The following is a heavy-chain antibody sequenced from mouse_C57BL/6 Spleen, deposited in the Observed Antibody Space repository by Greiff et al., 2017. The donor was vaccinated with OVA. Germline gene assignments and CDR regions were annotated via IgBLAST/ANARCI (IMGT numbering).Heavy chain of an antibody. CDR3: ARTNGYYVAY. CDR2: IDPSDSYT. D-gene: IGHD2-2*01. Sequence: QVQLQQPGAELVMPGASVKLSCKASGYTFTSYWMHWVKQRPGQGLEWIGEIDPSDSYTNYNQKFKGKSTLTVDKSSSTAYMQLSSLTSEDSAVYYCARTNGYYVAYWGQGTTLTVSS. CDR1: GYTFTSYW. V-gene: IGHV1-69*01. J-gene: IGHJ2*01.